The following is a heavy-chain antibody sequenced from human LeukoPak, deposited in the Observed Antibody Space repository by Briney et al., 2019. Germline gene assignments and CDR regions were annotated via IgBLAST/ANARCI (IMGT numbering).Heavy chain of an antibody. CDR1: GGSISSSSYY. Sequence: SETLSLTCTVSGGSISSSSYYWGWIRQPPGKGREWIGSIYYSGSTYYNPSLKSRVTISVDTSKNQFSLKLSSVTAADTAVYYCARAVVGPGAFDIWGQGTMVTVSS. J-gene: IGHJ3*02. CDR2: IYYSGST. V-gene: IGHV4-39*07. CDR3: ARAVVGPGAFDI. D-gene: IGHD2-2*01.